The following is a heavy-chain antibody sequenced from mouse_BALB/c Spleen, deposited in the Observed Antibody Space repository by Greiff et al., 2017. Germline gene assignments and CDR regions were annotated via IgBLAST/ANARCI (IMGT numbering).Heavy chain of an antibody. CDR2: INPYNDGT. Sequence: EVQLKQSGPELVKPGASVKMSCKASGYTFTSYVMHWVKQKPGQGLEWIGYINPYNDGTKYNEKFKGKATLTSDKSSSTAYMELSSLTSEDSAVYYCASPYGNYGFDYWGQGTTLTVSS. V-gene: IGHV1-14*01. CDR1: GYTFTSYV. CDR3: ASPYGNYGFDY. J-gene: IGHJ2*01. D-gene: IGHD2-1*01.